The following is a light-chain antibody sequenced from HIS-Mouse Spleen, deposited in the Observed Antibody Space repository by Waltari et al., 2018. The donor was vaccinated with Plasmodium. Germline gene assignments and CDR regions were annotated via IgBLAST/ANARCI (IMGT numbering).Light chain of an antibody. J-gene: IGLJ3*02. CDR2: EDS. V-gene: IGLV3-10*01. CDR1: ALPTKY. Sequence: SYELTQPPSVSVSPGQTARITCSGAALPTKYASWDQQKSGQAPVLVIYEDSKRPPGIPERFSGSSSGTMATLTISGAQVEDEADYYCYSTDSSGNHRVFGGGTKLTVL. CDR3: YSTDSSGNHRV.